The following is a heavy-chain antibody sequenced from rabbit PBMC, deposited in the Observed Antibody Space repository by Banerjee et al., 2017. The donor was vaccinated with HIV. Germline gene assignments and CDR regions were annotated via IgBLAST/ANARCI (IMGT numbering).Heavy chain of an antibody. Sequence: QSLEESGGDLVKPGASLTLTCTASGFSFSSSYWICWVRQAPGKGLEWIACIYAGSSGSTYYASWAKGRFTISKTSSTTVTLQMTSLTAADTATYFCARRDSSTAADYYPLWGQGTLVTVS. J-gene: IGHJ6*01. V-gene: IGHV1S40*01. D-gene: IGHD7-1*01. CDR2: IYAGSSGST. CDR1: GFSFSSSYW. CDR3: ARRDSSTAADYYPL.